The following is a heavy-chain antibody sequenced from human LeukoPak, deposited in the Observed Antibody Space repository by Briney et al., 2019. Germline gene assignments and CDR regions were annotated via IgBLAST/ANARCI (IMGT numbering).Heavy chain of an antibody. D-gene: IGHD5-18*01. CDR1: GFTFSSYA. CDR2: ISSNGGST. J-gene: IGHJ4*02. V-gene: IGHV3-64*01. CDR3: ARGIQLWSNFDY. Sequence: GGSLRLSCAASGFTFSSYAMHWVRQAPGKGLEYVSAISSNGGSTYYANSVKGRFTVSRDNSKNTLYLQMGSLRAEDMAVYYCARGIQLWSNFDYWGQGTLVTVSS.